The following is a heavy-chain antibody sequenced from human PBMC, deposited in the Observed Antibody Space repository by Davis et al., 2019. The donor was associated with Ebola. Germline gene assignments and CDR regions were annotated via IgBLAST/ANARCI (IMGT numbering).Heavy chain of an antibody. CDR3: AGEPFFPAYYYYGMDV. J-gene: IGHJ6*02. Sequence: PSETLSLTCTVSGGSVSSGSYYWSWIRQPPGKGLEWIGEINHSGSTNYNPSLKSRVTISVDTSKNQFSLKLSSVTAADTAVYYCAGEPFFPAYYYYGMDVWGQGTTVTVSS. V-gene: IGHV4-39*07. CDR1: GGSVSSGSYY. D-gene: IGHD3-3*01. CDR2: INHSGST.